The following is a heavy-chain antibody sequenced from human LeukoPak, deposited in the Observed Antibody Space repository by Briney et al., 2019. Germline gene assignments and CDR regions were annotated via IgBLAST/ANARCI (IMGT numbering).Heavy chain of an antibody. D-gene: IGHD3-3*01. CDR1: GYSISRGYY. Sequence: SETLSLTCAVPGYSISRGYYWGWIRQPPGKGLEWIGSIYHSGSTYYNPSLKSRVTISVDTSKNQFSLKLSSVTAADTAVYYCARQISDFWSGYPNFDYWGQGTLVTVSS. V-gene: IGHV4-38-2*01. J-gene: IGHJ4*02. CDR2: IYHSGST. CDR3: ARQISDFWSGYPNFDY.